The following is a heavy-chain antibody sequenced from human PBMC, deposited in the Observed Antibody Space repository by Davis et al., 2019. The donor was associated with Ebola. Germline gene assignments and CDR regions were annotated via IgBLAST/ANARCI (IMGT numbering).Heavy chain of an antibody. V-gene: IGHV1-8*03. CDR1: GYSFNSYD. J-gene: IGHJ2*01. CDR3: ARDQPGRYFDL. Sequence: ASVKVSCKASGYSFNSYDINWVRQATGQGLEWMGWMNPNSGNTGYAQKFQGRVTITADESTSTAYMELSSLRSEDTAVYYCARDQPGRYFDLWGRGTLVTVSS. D-gene: IGHD2-2*01. CDR2: MNPNSGNT.